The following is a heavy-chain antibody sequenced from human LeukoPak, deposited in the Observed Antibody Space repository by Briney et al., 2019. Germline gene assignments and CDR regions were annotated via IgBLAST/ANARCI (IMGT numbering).Heavy chain of an antibody. V-gene: IGHV3-48*04. D-gene: IGHD2-2*01. Sequence: GGPLRLSCAASGFFSSYTMNWVRQAPGKGLEWVSYISSSSTTIYYADSVEGRFTISRDNAKNSLYLQMNSLRAEDTAVYYCARGGGTYAYFDSWGQGSLVTVSS. CDR1: GFFSSYT. CDR2: ISSSSTTI. J-gene: IGHJ4*02. CDR3: ARGGGTYAYFDS.